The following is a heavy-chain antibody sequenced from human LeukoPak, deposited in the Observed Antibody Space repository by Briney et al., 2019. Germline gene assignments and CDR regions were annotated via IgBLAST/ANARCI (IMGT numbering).Heavy chain of an antibody. CDR3: ARDNRELLDAFDI. CDR1: GFTFSDYY. V-gene: IGHV3-11*01. J-gene: IGHJ3*02. D-gene: IGHD1-26*01. CDR2: ISSSGRTI. Sequence: GGSLRLSCAASGFTFSDYYMSWIRQAPGKGLEWVSYISSSGRTIYYADSVKGRFTISRDNAKNSLYLQMNSLRAEDTAVYYCARDNRELLDAFDIWGQGTMVTVSS.